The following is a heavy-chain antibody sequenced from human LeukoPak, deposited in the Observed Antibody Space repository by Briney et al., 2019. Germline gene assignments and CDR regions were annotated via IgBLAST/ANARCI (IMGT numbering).Heavy chain of an antibody. J-gene: IGHJ4*02. Sequence: PGGSLRLSCAASGFTFSSYAMSWVRQAPGKGLEWVSAISGSGGSTYYADSVKGRFTISRDSSKNTLYLQMNSLRAEDTAVYYCAKVSGSYLGLFDYWGQGTLVTVSS. V-gene: IGHV3-23*01. CDR1: GFTFSSYA. CDR2: ISGSGGST. CDR3: AKVSGSYLGLFDY. D-gene: IGHD1-26*01.